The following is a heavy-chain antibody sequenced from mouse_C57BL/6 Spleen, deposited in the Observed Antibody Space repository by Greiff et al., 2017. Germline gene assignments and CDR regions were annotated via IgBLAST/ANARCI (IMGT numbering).Heavy chain of an antibody. D-gene: IGHD1-1*01. CDR2: IDPEDGDT. CDR1: GFNIKDYY. Sequence: VQLQQSGAELVRPGASVKLTCTASGFNIKDYYMHWVKQRPEQGLGWIGRIDPEDGDTEYAPKFPGKATMPAVTSSNTAYLQLSSLTSEDSAVYYCTTGSRETYYFYCWGQGGTLSISS. CDR3: TTGSRETYYFYC. J-gene: IGHJ2*01. V-gene: IGHV14-1*01.